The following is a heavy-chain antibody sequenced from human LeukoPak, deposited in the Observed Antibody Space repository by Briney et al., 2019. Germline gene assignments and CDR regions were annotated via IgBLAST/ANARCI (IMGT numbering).Heavy chain of an antibody. V-gene: IGHV4-59*01. J-gene: IGHJ4*02. CDR1: GGSISSYY. D-gene: IGHD5-18*01. Sequence: SETLSLTCTVSGGSISSYYWSWIRQPPGKGLEWIGYIYYSGSTNYNPSLKSRVTISVDTSKTQFSLKLSSVTAADTAVYYCARAGGNSYGFFGFDYWGQGTLVTVSS. CDR3: ARAGGNSYGFFGFDY. CDR2: IYYSGST.